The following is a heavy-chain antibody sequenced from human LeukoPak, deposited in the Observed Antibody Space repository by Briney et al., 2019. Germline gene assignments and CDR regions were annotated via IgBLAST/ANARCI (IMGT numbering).Heavy chain of an antibody. CDR3: AKDSVRGYSYYDY. V-gene: IGHV4-59*01. Sequence: TSETLSLTCTVSGGSISSYYWSWIRQPPGKGLEWIGYIYYSGSTNYNPSLKSRVTISVDTSKNQFSLKLSSVTAADTAVYYCAKDSVRGYSYYDYWGQGTLVTVSS. CDR1: GGSISSYY. D-gene: IGHD5-18*01. J-gene: IGHJ4*02. CDR2: IYYSGST.